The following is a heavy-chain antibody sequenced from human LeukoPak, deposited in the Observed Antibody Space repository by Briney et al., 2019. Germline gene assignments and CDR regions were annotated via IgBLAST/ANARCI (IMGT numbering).Heavy chain of an antibody. CDR1: GGTFSSYA. CDR3: ARDQACGGDCYSVRPFDP. Sequence: SVKVSCKASGGTFSSYAISWVRQAPGQGLEWMGGTIPIFGTANYAQKFQGRVTITADESTSTAYMELSSLRSEDTAVYYCARDQACGGDCYSVRPFDPWGQGTLVTVSS. J-gene: IGHJ5*02. V-gene: IGHV1-69*13. CDR2: TIPIFGTA. D-gene: IGHD2-21*02.